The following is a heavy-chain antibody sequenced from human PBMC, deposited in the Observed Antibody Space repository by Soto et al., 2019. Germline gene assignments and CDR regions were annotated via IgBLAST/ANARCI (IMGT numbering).Heavy chain of an antibody. Sequence: EVQLLESGGGLVQPGGSLRLSCAASGFTFSSYAMSWVRQAPGKGLEWVSAISGSGGSTYYADSVKGRFTISRDNSKNTLCLQMNSLRAEDTAVYYCANLRLMVRGPPGAFDIWGQGTMVTVSS. J-gene: IGHJ3*02. CDR1: GFTFSSYA. CDR2: ISGSGGST. CDR3: ANLRLMVRGPPGAFDI. D-gene: IGHD3-10*01. V-gene: IGHV3-23*01.